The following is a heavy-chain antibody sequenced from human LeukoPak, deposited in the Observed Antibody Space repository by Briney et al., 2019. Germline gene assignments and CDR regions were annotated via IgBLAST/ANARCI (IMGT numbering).Heavy chain of an antibody. CDR2: IYYSGST. CDR1: GGSISSTSYY. J-gene: IGHJ4*02. Sequence: SETLSLTCTVSGGSISSTSYYWGWIRQPLGKGLEWIASIYYSGSTYYNPSLKSRVTISVDTSKNQFSLRLSSVTAADTAVYYCARLPTDLLAFDYWGQGTLVTVSS. D-gene: IGHD2-8*02. CDR3: ARLPTDLLAFDY. V-gene: IGHV4-39*01.